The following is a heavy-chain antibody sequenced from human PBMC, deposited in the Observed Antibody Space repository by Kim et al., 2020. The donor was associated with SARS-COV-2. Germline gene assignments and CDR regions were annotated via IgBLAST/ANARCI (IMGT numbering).Heavy chain of an antibody. Sequence: GGSLRLSCAASGFTFSTYWMHWVRQAPGKGLVWVSRVNSDESSTSYADSVKGRFTISRDNAKNTLSLQMNSLKVEDTAVYLCGRAASRRESGSRIDYWG. CDR2: VNSDESST. CDR3: GRAASRRESGSRIDY. J-gene: IGHJ4*01. V-gene: IGHV3-74*01. CDR1: GFTFSTYW. D-gene: IGHD1-26*01.